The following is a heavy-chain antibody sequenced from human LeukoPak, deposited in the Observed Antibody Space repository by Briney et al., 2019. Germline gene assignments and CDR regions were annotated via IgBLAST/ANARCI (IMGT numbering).Heavy chain of an antibody. CDR2: INHSGST. J-gene: IGHJ3*02. CDR3: ARARYVNSFYAFDI. V-gene: IGHV4-34*01. Sequence: PSETLSLTCAVYGGSFSGYYWSWIRQPPGKGLEWIGEINHSGSTNYNPSLKSRVTIFGDTSKNQFFLKLSSVTAADTAVYYCARARYVNSFYAFDIWGQGTLVTVSP. D-gene: IGHD3-9*01. CDR1: GGSFSGYY.